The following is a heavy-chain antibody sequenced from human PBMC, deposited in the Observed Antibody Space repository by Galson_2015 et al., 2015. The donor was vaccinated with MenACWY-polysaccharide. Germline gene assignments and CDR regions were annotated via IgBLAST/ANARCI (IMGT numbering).Heavy chain of an antibody. CDR3: ARGPTVTWDEYFQH. CDR1: GLTFSNNW. CDR2: INSDASST. J-gene: IGHJ1*01. V-gene: IGHV3-74*01. Sequence: SLRLSCAASGLTFSNNWIHWVRQAPGKGLVWVSRINSDASSTAYADSVKGRLTISRDNAKNTLYLQMNSLRAEDTAVYYCARGPTVTWDEYFQHWGQGTLVTVSS. D-gene: IGHD4-17*01.